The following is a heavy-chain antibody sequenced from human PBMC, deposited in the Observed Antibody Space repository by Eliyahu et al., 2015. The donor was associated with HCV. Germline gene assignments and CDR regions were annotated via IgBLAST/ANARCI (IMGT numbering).Heavy chain of an antibody. CDR2: IRNKADNYVT. Sequence: LVESGGGLVQPGGSLKLSCATSGLTFSGTAVHWVRQAPGKGLEWVGRIRNKADNYVTAYAASVEGRFTISRDDSRNTAYLQMNSLKTEDTAVYFCAQNWGMYYFDYWGQGTLVTVSS. D-gene: IGHD7-27*01. CDR3: AQNWGMYYFDY. V-gene: IGHV3-73*02. CDR1: GLTFSGTA. J-gene: IGHJ4*02.